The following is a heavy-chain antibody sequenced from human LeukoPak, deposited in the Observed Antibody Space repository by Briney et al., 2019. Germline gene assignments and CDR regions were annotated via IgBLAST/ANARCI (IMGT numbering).Heavy chain of an antibody. CDR1: GGSISSSSYY. J-gene: IGHJ4*02. D-gene: IGHD5-18*01. CDR2: IYYSGST. CDR3: ARGDTAMGQITFDY. V-gene: IGHV4-39*07. Sequence: SETLSLTCTVSGGSISSSSYYWGWIRQPPGKGLERIGSIYYSGSTYYNPSLKSRVTISVDTSKNQFSLKLSSVTAADTAVYYCARGDTAMGQITFDYWGQGTLVTVSS.